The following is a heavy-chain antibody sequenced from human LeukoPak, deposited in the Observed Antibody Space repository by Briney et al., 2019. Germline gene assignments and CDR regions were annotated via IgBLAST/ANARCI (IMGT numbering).Heavy chain of an antibody. J-gene: IGHJ4*02. V-gene: IGHV3-7*01. Sequence: GGSLRLSRAASGFTFSSYWMSWVRQAPGKGLEWVANIKQDGSEKYYVDSVKGRFTISRDNAKNSLYLQMNSLRAEDTAVYYCARGDNYYDSSGVSYWGQGTLVTVSS. D-gene: IGHD3-22*01. CDR1: GFTFSSYW. CDR2: IKQDGSEK. CDR3: ARGDNYYDSSGVSY.